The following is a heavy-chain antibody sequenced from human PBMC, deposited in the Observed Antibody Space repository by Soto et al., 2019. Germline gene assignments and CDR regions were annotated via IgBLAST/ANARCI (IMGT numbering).Heavy chain of an antibody. J-gene: IGHJ4*01. Sequence: QVQLQESGPGLVKPSQTLSLTCTVSGGSISSADYYWSWIRQPPGKGLEWIGYFHSSGATYKDPSLKSRVTIPVDTSKNQISLKLDSVTAADTAVYYCARIWFGDFDYWGHGTLVTVSS. CDR1: GGSISSADYY. V-gene: IGHV4-30-4*01. D-gene: IGHD3-10*01. CDR2: FHSSGAT. CDR3: ARIWFGDFDY.